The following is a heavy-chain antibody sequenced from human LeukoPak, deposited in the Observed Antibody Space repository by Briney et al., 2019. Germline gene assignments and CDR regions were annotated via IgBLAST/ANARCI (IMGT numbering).Heavy chain of an antibody. D-gene: IGHD3-22*01. Sequence: ASVKVSCKASGGTFSSYAISWVRQAPGQGLEWMGGIIPIFGTANYAQKFQGRVTITADESTSTAYMELSSLRSEDTAVYYCARDYHYDSSGYYDYWGQGTLVTVSS. CDR3: ARDYHYDSSGYYDY. V-gene: IGHV1-69*13. CDR2: IIPIFGTA. J-gene: IGHJ4*02. CDR1: GGTFSSYA.